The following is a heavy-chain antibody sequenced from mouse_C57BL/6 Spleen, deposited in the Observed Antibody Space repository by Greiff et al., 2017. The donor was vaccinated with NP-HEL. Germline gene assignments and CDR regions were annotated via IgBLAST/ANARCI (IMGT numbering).Heavy chain of an antibody. J-gene: IGHJ2*01. CDR2: IHPNSGST. CDR1: GYTFTSYW. CDR3: ARGEDYYGSSPYFDY. V-gene: IGHV1-64*01. D-gene: IGHD1-1*01. Sequence: QVQLQQPGAELVKPGASVKLSCKASGYTFTSYWMHWVKQRPGLGLEWIGMIHPNSGSTNYNEKFKSKATLTVDKSSSTAYMQLSSLTSEDSAVYYCARGEDYYGSSPYFDYWGQGTTLTVSS.